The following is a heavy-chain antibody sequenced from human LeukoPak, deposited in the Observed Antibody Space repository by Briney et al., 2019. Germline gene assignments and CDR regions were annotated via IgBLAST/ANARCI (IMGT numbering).Heavy chain of an antibody. CDR2: ISWNGGGM. V-gene: IGHV3-9*01. CDR3: ARGEGYDFWSGYSVVSRWDY. Sequence: GGSLRLSCAASGFTFDAYAMHWVRQAPGKGLEWVSGISWNGGGMGYAVSVKGRFTISRDNAKNTLYLQMNSLRAEDTAVYYCARGEGYDFWSGYSVVSRWDYWGQGTLVTVSS. J-gene: IGHJ4*02. D-gene: IGHD3-3*01. CDR1: GFTFDAYA.